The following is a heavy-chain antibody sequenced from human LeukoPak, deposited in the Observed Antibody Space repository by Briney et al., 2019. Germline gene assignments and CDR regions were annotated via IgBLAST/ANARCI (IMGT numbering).Heavy chain of an antibody. Sequence: SETLSLTCAVYGGSFSGYYWSWIRQPPGKGLEWIGEINHSGSTNYNPPLKSRVTISVDTSKNQFSLKLSSVTAADTAVYYCATSYYGDYVPFDYWGQGTLVTVSS. J-gene: IGHJ4*02. CDR3: ATSYYGDYVPFDY. CDR2: INHSGST. V-gene: IGHV4-34*01. D-gene: IGHD4-17*01. CDR1: GGSFSGYY.